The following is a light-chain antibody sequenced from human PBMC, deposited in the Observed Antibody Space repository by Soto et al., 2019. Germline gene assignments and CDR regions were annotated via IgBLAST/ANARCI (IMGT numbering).Light chain of an antibody. CDR2: AAS. V-gene: IGKV3-15*01. CDR3: EQYNNWPLYS. J-gene: IGKJ2*01. CDR1: QGVGTN. Sequence: EIVMTQSPGTLSVSPGERATLSCRASQGVGTNLAWYQQRPGQAPRLLIYAASTRATGIPARFSGRGSGTEFTLTISSLQSEDFALDVCEQYNNWPLYSFGQGTQLEIK.